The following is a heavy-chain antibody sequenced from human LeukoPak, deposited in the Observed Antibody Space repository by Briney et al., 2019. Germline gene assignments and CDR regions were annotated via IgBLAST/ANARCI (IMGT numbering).Heavy chain of an antibody. V-gene: IGHV4-4*07. D-gene: IGHD6-6*01. CDR2: IYTSGST. CDR3: ARGLGYSTSSISFDS. CDR1: GGSISSYY. J-gene: IGHJ4*02. Sequence: PSETLSLTCTVSGGSISSYYWSWIRQPAGKGLEWIGRIYTSGSTNYNPSLKSRVTMSVDTSKNQFSLKLSSVTAADTAVYFCARGLGYSTSSISFDSWGQGTLVTVSS.